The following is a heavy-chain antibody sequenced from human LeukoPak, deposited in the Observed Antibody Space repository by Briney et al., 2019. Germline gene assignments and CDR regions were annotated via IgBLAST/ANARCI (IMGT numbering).Heavy chain of an antibody. Sequence: GRSLRLSCAASGFTFSSHGMHWVRQAPGKGLEWVAVISYDGSIKYYADSVKGRFTISRDNSKNTLYLQMNSLRAEDTAVYYCAKDLYSYGPDYWGQGTLVTVSS. D-gene: IGHD5-18*01. V-gene: IGHV3-30*18. J-gene: IGHJ4*02. CDR3: AKDLYSYGPDY. CDR1: GFTFSSHG. CDR2: ISYDGSIK.